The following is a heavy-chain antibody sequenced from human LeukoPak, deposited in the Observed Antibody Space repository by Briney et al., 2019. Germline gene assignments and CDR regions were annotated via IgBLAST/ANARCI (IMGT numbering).Heavy chain of an antibody. Sequence: GGSLRLSCAASGFTFSSYSMNWVRQAPGKGLEWVSYISSSSTIYYADSVKGRFTISRDNAKNSLYLQMNSLRAEDTAVYYCATVLGGGYSDYWGQGTLVTVSS. J-gene: IGHJ4*02. CDR1: GFTFSSYS. D-gene: IGHD2-15*01. V-gene: IGHV3-48*01. CDR3: ATVLGGGYSDY. CDR2: ISSSSTI.